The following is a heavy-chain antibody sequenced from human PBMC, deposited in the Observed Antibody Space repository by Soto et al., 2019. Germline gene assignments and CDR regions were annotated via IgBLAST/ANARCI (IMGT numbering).Heavy chain of an antibody. CDR2: INYSGRT. J-gene: IGHJ4*02. Sequence: SETLSLTCTVSGGSISTYYWSWIRQPPGKGLEWIGYINYSGRTNYNPSLKSRVTMSLDTSKNQFSLKLRSVTAADTAVFYCARYAGSSWFDYWGQGTLVTGSS. CDR3: ARYAGSSWFDY. CDR1: GGSISTYY. D-gene: IGHD6-13*01. V-gene: IGHV4-59*01.